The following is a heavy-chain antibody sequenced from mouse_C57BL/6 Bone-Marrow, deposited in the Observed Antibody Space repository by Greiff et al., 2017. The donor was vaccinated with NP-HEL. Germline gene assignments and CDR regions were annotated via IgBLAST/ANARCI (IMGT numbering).Heavy chain of an antibody. D-gene: IGHD1-1*01. CDR2: ISSGGSYT. V-gene: IGHV5-6*01. J-gene: IGHJ4*01. Sequence: EVNVVESGGDLVKPGGSLKLSCAASGFTFSSYGMSWVRQTPDKRLEWVATISSGGSYTYYPDRVKGRFTISRDNAKNTLYLQMSSLKSEDTAMYYCARLGITTVVATDYYAMDYWGQGTSVTVSS. CDR1: GFTFSSYG. CDR3: ARLGITTVVATDYYAMDY.